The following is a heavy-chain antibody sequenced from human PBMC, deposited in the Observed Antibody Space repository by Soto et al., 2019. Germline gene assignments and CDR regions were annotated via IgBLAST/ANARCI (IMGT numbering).Heavy chain of an antibody. CDR2: ISYDGSTK. CDR1: GFTFSSYG. J-gene: IGHJ4*02. Sequence: GGSLRLACAASGFTFSSYGMHGVRQAPGKGLKWVAIISYDGSTKYYADSVKGRFTISRDNSKNKVYLQMNSLRAEDTATYYCAKDTASGGSPLDYWGQGTMVTVSS. CDR3: AKDTASGGSPLDY. V-gene: IGHV3-30*18. D-gene: IGHD2-15*01.